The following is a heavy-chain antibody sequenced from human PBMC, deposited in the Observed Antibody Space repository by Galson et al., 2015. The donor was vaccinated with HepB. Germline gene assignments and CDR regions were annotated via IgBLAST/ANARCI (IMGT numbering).Heavy chain of an antibody. CDR1: GYTFTSYD. J-gene: IGHJ4*02. Sequence: SVKVSCKASGYTFTSYDINWVRQATGQGPEWVGWVSPHTGNTGYAQKFQGRVTMTRDTSTNTAYMELSSLRSEDTAVYYCARNIPLGGVFEDWGQGTLVTVSS. D-gene: IGHD3-10*01. V-gene: IGHV1-8*01. CDR3: ARNIPLGGVFED. CDR2: VSPHTGNT.